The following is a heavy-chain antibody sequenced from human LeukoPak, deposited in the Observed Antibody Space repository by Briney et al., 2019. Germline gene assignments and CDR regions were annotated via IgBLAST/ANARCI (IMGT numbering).Heavy chain of an antibody. CDR1: GGSISSYY. CDR2: IYSSGST. CDR3: ARRVVGATTGDAFDI. J-gene: IGHJ3*02. Sequence: PSETLSLTCTVSGGSISSYYWSWIRQPAGKGLEWIGRIYSSGSTNYNPSLKSRVTMSVDTSKNQFSLKLSSVTAADTAVYYCARRVVGATTGDAFDIWGQGTMVTVSS. D-gene: IGHD1-26*01. V-gene: IGHV4-4*07.